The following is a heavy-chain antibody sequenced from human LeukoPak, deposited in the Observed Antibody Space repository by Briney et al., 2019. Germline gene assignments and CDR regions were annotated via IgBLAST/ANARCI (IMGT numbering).Heavy chain of an antibody. CDR2: IYTSGST. Sequence: SETLSLTCTVSGGSISSGSYYWNWIRQPAGKGLEWIGRIYTSGSTNYNPSLKSRVTISVDTSKNQFSLEVSSVTAADTAVYYCARERDYSFWSGSYTTLYYFDYWGQGTLVTVSS. D-gene: IGHD3-3*01. J-gene: IGHJ4*02. CDR3: ARERDYSFWSGSYTTLYYFDY. V-gene: IGHV4-61*02. CDR1: GGSISSGSYY.